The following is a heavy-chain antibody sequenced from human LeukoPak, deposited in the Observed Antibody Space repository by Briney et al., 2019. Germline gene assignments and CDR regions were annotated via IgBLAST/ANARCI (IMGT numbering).Heavy chain of an antibody. J-gene: IGHJ4*02. CDR2: MNPNSGNT. D-gene: IGHD3-22*01. V-gene: IGHV1-8*01. Sequence: ASVKVSCKASGYTFTSYDINWVRQATGQGLEWMGWMNPNSGNTGYAQKFQGRVTMTRNTSISTAYMELSSLRSEDTAVYNCARYYYDSSGYPPLFDYWGQGTLVTVSS. CDR3: ARYYYDSSGYPPLFDY. CDR1: GYTFTSYD.